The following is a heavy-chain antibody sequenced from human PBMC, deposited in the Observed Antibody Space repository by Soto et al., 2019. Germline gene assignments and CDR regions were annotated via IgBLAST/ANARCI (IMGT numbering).Heavy chain of an antibody. D-gene: IGHD3-10*01. CDR3: TKGRRDWLFASDFNY. CDR2: VSHDGRNA. Sequence: VQLVESGGGVVQPGRSLRLSCAASGFTFSDYAMHWVRQAPGKGLEWVAVVSHDGRNAHYADSVKGRFTISRDSSKNKFTVEETRPRPDITAVYYSTKGRRDWLFASDFNYWGQGAVVTVSS. J-gene: IGHJ4*02. CDR1: GFTFSDYA. V-gene: IGHV3-30*18.